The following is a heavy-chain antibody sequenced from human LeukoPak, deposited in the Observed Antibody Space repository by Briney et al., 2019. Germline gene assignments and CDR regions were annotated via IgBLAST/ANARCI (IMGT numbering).Heavy chain of an antibody. CDR2: ISGSGGST. D-gene: IGHD6-13*01. Sequence: GGSLRLSCAASGFTFSSYSMNWVRQAPGKGLEWVSLISGSGGSTYYADSVKGRFTISRDNSKNTLYLQMNSLRADDTALYYCAKGSGINHYNWFDPWGQGTLVTVSS. V-gene: IGHV3-23*01. CDR3: AKGSGINHYNWFDP. J-gene: IGHJ5*02. CDR1: GFTFSSYS.